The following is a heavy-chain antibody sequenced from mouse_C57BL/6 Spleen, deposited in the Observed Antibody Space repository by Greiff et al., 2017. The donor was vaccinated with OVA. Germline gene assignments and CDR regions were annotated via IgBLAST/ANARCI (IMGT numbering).Heavy chain of an antibody. J-gene: IGHJ2*01. CDR1: GYSFTSYY. CDR3: AREAYFDY. V-gene: IGHV1-66*01. Sequence: VKLMESGPELVKPGASVKISCKASGYSFTSYYIHWVKQRPGQGLEWIGWIYPGSGNTKYNEKFKGKATLTADTSSSTAYMQLSSLTSEDSAVYYCAREAYFDYWGQGTTLTVSS. CDR2: IYPGSGNT.